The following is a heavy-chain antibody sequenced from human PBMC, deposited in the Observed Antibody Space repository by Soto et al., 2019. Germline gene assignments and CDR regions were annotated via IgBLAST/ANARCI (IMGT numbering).Heavy chain of an antibody. Sequence: QMQLQQSGPRLVKPSETLSLTCTVSSGPDRSHNWGWIRQPPGRGLEWIGYVYYTGDTAYNPSLRCRVTISADTSTNDISLTLNSVTAADTAVYYCVRQGIDYLHGLVDVWGQGTTVSVSS. CDR2: VYYTGDT. CDR1: SGPDRSHN. V-gene: IGHV4-59*08. D-gene: IGHD4-17*01. CDR3: VRQGIDYLHGLVDV. J-gene: IGHJ6*02.